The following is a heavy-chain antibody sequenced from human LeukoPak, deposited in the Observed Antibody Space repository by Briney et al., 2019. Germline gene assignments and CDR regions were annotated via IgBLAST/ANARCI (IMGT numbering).Heavy chain of an antibody. D-gene: IGHD3-10*01. J-gene: IGHJ4*02. V-gene: IGHV4-38-2*01. Sequence: APETLSLTCAVSRYSIAIGYFWAWIRQPPGKGLEWIGTIYHNGSTYYNPSLKSRVSISVDTSKNQYSLKLSSVTAADTAVYYCASRNGYYGSGRAYYLDYWGQGKLVTVSS. CDR2: IYHNGST. CDR3: ASRNGYYGSGRAYYLDY. CDR1: RYSIAIGYF.